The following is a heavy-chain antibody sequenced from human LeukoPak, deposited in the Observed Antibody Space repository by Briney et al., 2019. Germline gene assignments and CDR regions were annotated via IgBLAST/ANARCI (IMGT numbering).Heavy chain of an antibody. D-gene: IGHD3-22*01. V-gene: IGHV4-34*01. CDR2: INHSGST. Sequence: SETLSLTCAVYGGSFSGYYWSWIRQPPGKGLEWIGEINHSGSTNYNPSLKSRVTISVDTSKNQFSLKLSSVTAADTAVYYCASDYYYYDSSGYYYWHAFDIWGQGTMVTVSS. CDR3: ASDYYYYDSSGYYYWHAFDI. CDR1: GGSFSGYY. J-gene: IGHJ3*02.